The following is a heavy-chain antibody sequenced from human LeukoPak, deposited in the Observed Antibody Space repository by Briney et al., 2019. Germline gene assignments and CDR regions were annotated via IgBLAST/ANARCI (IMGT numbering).Heavy chain of an antibody. CDR3: ARGQGYCSSTSCRLYWFDP. CDR1: GGCISSSSYY. J-gene: IGHJ5*02. V-gene: IGHV4-39*07. D-gene: IGHD2-2*01. CDR2: IYYSGST. Sequence: SETLSLTCTVSGGCISSSSYYWGWIRQPPGKGLEWIGSIYYSGSTYYNPSLKSRVTISVDTSKNQFSLKLSSVTAADTAVYYCARGQGYCSSTSCRLYWFDPWGQGTLVTVSS.